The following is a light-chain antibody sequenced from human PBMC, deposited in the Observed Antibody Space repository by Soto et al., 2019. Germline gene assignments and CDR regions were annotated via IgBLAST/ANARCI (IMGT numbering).Light chain of an antibody. Sequence: DIPMTQSPSTLSASVGDRVTITCRASQSLSSWLAWYQQKPGKAPKLLIYDASSLQSGVPSRFSGSGSGAEFTLTISSLQPDDFATYYCQQYNTYSGTFGQGTKLEIK. CDR1: QSLSSW. CDR2: DAS. J-gene: IGKJ2*01. V-gene: IGKV1-5*01. CDR3: QQYNTYSGT.